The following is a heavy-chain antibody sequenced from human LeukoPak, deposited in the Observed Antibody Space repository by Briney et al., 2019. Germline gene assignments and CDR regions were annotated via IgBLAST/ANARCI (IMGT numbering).Heavy chain of an antibody. Sequence: PSETLSLTCTVSGGSISSYYWSWIRQPPGEGLEWIGYIYYSGSTNYNPSLKSRVTISVDTSKNQFSLKLSSVTAADTAVYYCARGVGWSGAFDIWGQGTMVTVPS. J-gene: IGHJ3*02. CDR3: ARGVGWSGAFDI. V-gene: IGHV4-59*01. CDR1: GGSISSYY. D-gene: IGHD3-3*01. CDR2: IYYSGST.